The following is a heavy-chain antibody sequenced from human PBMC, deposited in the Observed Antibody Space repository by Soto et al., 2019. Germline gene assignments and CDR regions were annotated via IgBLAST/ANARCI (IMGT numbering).Heavy chain of an antibody. D-gene: IGHD5-18*01. CDR3: AILPRGYSYGLPNDY. J-gene: IGHJ4*02. CDR1: GGTFSSYA. V-gene: IGHV1-69*04. CDR2: IIPILGIA. Sequence: ASVKVSCKASGGTFSSYAISWVRQAPGQGLEWMGRIIPILGIANYAQKFQGRVTITADKSTSTAYMELSSLRSEDTAVYYCAILPRGYSYGLPNDYWGQGTLVTVSS.